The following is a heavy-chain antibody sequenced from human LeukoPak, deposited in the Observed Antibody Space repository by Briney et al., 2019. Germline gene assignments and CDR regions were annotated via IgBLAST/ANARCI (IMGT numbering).Heavy chain of an antibody. Sequence: PSETLSLTCAVSGGSISSSNWWSWVRQPPGKGLEWIGGIYHSGSTNYNPSLKSRVTISVDKPKNQFSLKLSSVTAADTAVYYCARVPSGRLGFDYWGQGTLVTVSS. CDR2: IYHSGST. V-gene: IGHV4-4*02. D-gene: IGHD6-19*01. CDR1: GGSISSSNW. J-gene: IGHJ4*02. CDR3: ARVPSGRLGFDY.